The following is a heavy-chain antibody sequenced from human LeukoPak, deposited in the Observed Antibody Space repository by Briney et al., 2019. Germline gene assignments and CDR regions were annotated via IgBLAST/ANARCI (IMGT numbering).Heavy chain of an antibody. Sequence: SETLSLTCTVSGGSISSGGYYWSWLRQHPGKGLEWIGYIYYSGSTYYNPSLKSRVTISVDTSKNQFSLKLSSVTAADTAVYYCARADYGGCIDYWGQGTLVTVSS. D-gene: IGHD4-23*01. CDR2: IYYSGST. CDR1: GGSISSGGYY. J-gene: IGHJ4*02. V-gene: IGHV4-31*03. CDR3: ARADYGGCIDY.